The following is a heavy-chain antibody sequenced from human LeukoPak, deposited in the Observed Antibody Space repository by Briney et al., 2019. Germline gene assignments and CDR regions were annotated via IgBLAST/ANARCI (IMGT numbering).Heavy chain of an antibody. CDR1: GFTFSNYD. V-gene: IGHV3-74*01. D-gene: IGHD5-12*01. J-gene: IGHJ6*03. CDR3: AKEGASYYYYYMDV. CDR2: INSDGSST. Sequence: GGSLRLSCAASGFTFSNYDMHWVRQAPGKGLVWVSRINSDGSSTSYADSVKGRFTISRDNSKNTLYLQMNSLRAEDTAVYYCAKEGASYYYYYMDVWGKGTTVTVSS.